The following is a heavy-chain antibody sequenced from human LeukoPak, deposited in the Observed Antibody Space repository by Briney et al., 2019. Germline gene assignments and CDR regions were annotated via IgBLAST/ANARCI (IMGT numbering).Heavy chain of an antibody. Sequence: SVKVSCKASGGTFSSCAISWVRQAPGQGLEWMGGIIPIFGTANYAQKFQGRVTITADESTSTAYMELSSLRSEDTAVYYCARDRGLSGYDLDYWGQGTLVTVSS. D-gene: IGHD5-12*01. J-gene: IGHJ4*02. V-gene: IGHV1-69*13. CDR3: ARDRGLSGYDLDY. CDR1: GGTFSSCA. CDR2: IIPIFGTA.